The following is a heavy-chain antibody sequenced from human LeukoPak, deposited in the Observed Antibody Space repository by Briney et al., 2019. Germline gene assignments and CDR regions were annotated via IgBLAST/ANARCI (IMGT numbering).Heavy chain of an antibody. Sequence: PGGSLRLSCAASGFTFSSYWMHWVRQAPGKGLEWVAVISYDGSNKYYADSVKGRFTISRDNSKNTLYLQMNSLRAEDTAVYYCARDWLPRPTGPVEIDYWGQGTLVTVSS. D-gene: IGHD5-18*01. V-gene: IGHV3-30-3*01. J-gene: IGHJ4*02. CDR1: GFTFSSYW. CDR3: ARDWLPRPTGPVEIDY. CDR2: ISYDGSNK.